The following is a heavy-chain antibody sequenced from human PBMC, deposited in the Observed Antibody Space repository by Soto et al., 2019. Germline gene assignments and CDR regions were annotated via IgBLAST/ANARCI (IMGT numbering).Heavy chain of an antibody. Sequence: ASVKVSYKASGYTFTSYGISWVRQAPGQGLEWMGWISAYNGNTNYAQKLQGRVTMTTDTSTSTAYMELRSLRSDDTAVYYCARDPSLLGAITYYYYYYGMDVWGQGTTVTVSS. D-gene: IGHD1-26*01. CDR2: ISAYNGNT. CDR1: GYTFTSYG. CDR3: ARDPSLLGAITYYYYYYGMDV. V-gene: IGHV1-18*01. J-gene: IGHJ6*02.